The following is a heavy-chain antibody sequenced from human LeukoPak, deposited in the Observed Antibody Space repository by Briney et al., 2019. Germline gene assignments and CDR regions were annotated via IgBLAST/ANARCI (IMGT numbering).Heavy chain of an antibody. CDR1: GFIFRSYG. V-gene: IGHV3-30*02. Sequence: GGSLRLSCAASGFIFRSYGMHWVRQAPGKGLEWVSFIRADGSDKYYVDSVQGRFTVSRDNSKNTLYLQMNSLRAEDTAVYYCARDSKAMVRGVPYFDYWGQGTLVTVSS. CDR3: ARDSKAMVRGVPYFDY. J-gene: IGHJ4*02. CDR2: IRADGSDK. D-gene: IGHD3-10*01.